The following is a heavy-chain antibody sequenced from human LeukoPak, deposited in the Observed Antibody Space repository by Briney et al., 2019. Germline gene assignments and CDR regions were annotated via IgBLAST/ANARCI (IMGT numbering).Heavy chain of an antibody. V-gene: IGHV1-18*01. CDR1: GYTFTSYG. CDR2: ISAYNGNT. CDR3: ARYCSSTSCKLYSWFDP. D-gene: IGHD2-2*01. J-gene: IGHJ5*02. Sequence: ASVKVSCKASGYTFTSYGISWVRQAPGQGLEWMGWISAYNGNTNYAQKLQGRVTMTTDTSTSTAYMELRSLRSDDTAVYYCARYCSSTSCKLYSWFDPWGQGTLVTVSS.